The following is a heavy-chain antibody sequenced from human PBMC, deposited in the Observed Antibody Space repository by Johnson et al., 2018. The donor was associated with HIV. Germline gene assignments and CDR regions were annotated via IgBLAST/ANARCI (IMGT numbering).Heavy chain of an antibody. CDR3: AKSSGWYLDAFDI. Sequence: VQLLESGGGVVRPGGSLRLSCAASGFTFDDYGMSWVHQAPAGKGLEWVSGINWNGGSTGYADSVKGRFTISRDNAKNPLYLQMNSLRAEDTALYYCAKSSGWYLDAFDIWGQGTMVTVSS. J-gene: IGHJ3*02. CDR1: GFTFDDYG. D-gene: IGHD6-19*01. CDR2: INWNGGST. V-gene: IGHV3-20*04.